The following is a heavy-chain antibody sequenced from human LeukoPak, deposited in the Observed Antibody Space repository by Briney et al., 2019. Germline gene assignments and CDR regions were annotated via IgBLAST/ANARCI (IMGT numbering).Heavy chain of an antibody. V-gene: IGHV4-59*08. CDR2: IHYSGST. CDR1: GGSISSYY. D-gene: IGHD6-19*01. J-gene: IGHJ5*02. CDR3: ARNGVAVEASLNWFDP. Sequence: SETLSLTCTVSGGSISSYYWSWIRQPPGKGLEFIGYIHYSGSTNYNPSLKSRVTISVDTSKNQFSLKLSSVTAADTAVYYCARNGVAVEASLNWFDPWGQGTLVTVSS.